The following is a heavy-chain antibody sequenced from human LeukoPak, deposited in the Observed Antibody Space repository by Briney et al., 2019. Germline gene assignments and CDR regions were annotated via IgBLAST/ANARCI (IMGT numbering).Heavy chain of an antibody. J-gene: IGHJ4*02. CDR2: IWYDGSNK. CDR3: ARGRYLDWLPYYFDY. V-gene: IGHV3-33*01. Sequence: PGGSLRLPCAASGFTFSSYGMHWVRQAPGKGLEWVAVIWYDGSNKYYADSVKGRFSISRDNDKNMLYLQMNNLRAEDTAVYFCARGRYLDWLPYYFDYWGQGTLVTVSS. D-gene: IGHD3-9*01. CDR1: GFTFSSYG.